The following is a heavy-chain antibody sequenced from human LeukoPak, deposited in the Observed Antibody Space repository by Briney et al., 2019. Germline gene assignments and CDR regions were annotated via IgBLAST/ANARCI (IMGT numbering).Heavy chain of an antibody. D-gene: IGHD6-19*01. V-gene: IGHV3-23*01. Sequence: GGSLRLSCAASGFTFSSSAMSWVRQAPGKGLEWVSAISGSGGSTFYADSVKGRFTISRDNSKNTLYLQMNSLRAEDTAVYYCAKDSSGNSGWYYYFDYWGQGTLVTVSS. CDR1: GFTFSSSA. CDR3: AKDSSGNSGWYYYFDY. CDR2: ISGSGGST. J-gene: IGHJ4*02.